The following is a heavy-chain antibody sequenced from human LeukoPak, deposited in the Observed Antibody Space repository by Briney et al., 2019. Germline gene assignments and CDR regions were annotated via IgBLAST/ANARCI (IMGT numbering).Heavy chain of an antibody. D-gene: IGHD3-22*01. CDR2: ISGSGGST. CDR1: GFTFSSYA. J-gene: IGHJ4*02. Sequence: GGSLRLSCAASGFTFSSYAMGWVRQAPGKGLEWVSAISGSGGSTYYADSVKGRFTISRDNSKNTLYLQMNSLRAEDTAVYYCAKDGNYYDSSGYYSLFGYWGQGTLVTVSS. CDR3: AKDGNYYDSSGYYSLFGY. V-gene: IGHV3-23*01.